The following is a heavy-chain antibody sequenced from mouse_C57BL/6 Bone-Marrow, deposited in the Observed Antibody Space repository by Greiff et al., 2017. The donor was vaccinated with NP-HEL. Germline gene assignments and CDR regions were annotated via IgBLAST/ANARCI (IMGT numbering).Heavy chain of an antibody. V-gene: IGHV1-82*01. Sequence: QVQLQQSGPELVKPGASVKISCKASGYAFSSSWMNWVKQRPGKGLEWIGRIYPGDGDTNYNGKFKGKATLTADKSSSTAYMQLSSLTSEDSAVYFCARYYDGYYVMIFDYWGQGTTLTVSS. CDR2: IYPGDGDT. D-gene: IGHD2-3*01. CDR3: ARYYDGYYVMIFDY. J-gene: IGHJ2*01. CDR1: GYAFSSSW.